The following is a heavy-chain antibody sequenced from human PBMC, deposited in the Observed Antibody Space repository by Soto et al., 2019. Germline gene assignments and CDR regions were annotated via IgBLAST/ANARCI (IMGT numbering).Heavy chain of an antibody. CDR3: ARLVGYDANFDF. V-gene: IGHV1-2*02. Sequence: GASGQVSCTNPGSTFTGYDIYCVRQAPGHGLEWMGWIDPNSCGTNYAQKFQGRVTMTRDTSISTAYMELSRLTSDDTAGFYCARLVGYDANFDFWGQGSLVTVSS. D-gene: IGHD5-12*01. CDR2: IDPNSCGT. J-gene: IGHJ4*02. CDR1: GSTFTGYD.